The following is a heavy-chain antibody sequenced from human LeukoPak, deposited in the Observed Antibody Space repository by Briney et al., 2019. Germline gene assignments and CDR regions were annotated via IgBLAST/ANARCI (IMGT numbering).Heavy chain of an antibody. D-gene: IGHD6-13*01. CDR3: ARGASSWSAYYYYMDV. CDR1: GGSISSSGYY. J-gene: IGHJ6*03. Sequence: SETLSLTCTVSGGSISSSGYYWGWIRQPPGKGLEWIGIIYYSGTTYYNPSLKSRVTISIDTSKNQFSLKLSSVTAADTAVYFCARGASSWSAYYYYMDVWGKGTTVTVSS. V-gene: IGHV4-39*07. CDR2: IYYSGTT.